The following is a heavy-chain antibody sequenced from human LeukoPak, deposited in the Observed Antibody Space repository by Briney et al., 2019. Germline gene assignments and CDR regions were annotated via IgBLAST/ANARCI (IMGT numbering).Heavy chain of an antibody. J-gene: IGHJ3*02. D-gene: IGHD5-18*01. CDR1: GFTFDDYA. CDR2: ISWNSGSI. V-gene: IGHV3-9*01. Sequence: PGRSLRLSCAASGFTFDDYAVHWVRQAPGKGLEWVSGISWNSGSIGYADSVKGRFTISRDNAKNSLYLQMNSLRAEDTALYYCAKDTLDTAMVLGAFDIWGQGTMVTVSS. CDR3: AKDTLDTAMVLGAFDI.